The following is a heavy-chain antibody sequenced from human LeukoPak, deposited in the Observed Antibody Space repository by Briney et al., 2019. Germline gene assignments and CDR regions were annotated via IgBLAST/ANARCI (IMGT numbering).Heavy chain of an antibody. CDR3: GRVGYSSSSVDY. Sequence: SETLSLTCAVYGGSFSGYYWSWIRQPPGKGLEWIGEINHSGSTNYNPSLKSRVTISVDTSKNQFSLKLSSVTAADTAVYYCGRVGYSSSSVDYWGQGTLVTVSS. J-gene: IGHJ4*02. CDR1: GGSFSGYY. D-gene: IGHD6-6*01. CDR2: INHSGST. V-gene: IGHV4-34*01.